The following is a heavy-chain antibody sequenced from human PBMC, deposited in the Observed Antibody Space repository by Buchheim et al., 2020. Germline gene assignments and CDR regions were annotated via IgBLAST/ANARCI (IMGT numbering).Heavy chain of an antibody. D-gene: IGHD3-10*01. Sequence: QVQLVQSGAEVKKPGSSVKVSCKASGGTFSSYAISWVRQAPGQGLEWMGGIIPIFGTANYAQKFQGRVTITADESTSTANMELSSLRSEDTAVYYCGYVTMVRGALDYYYYGMDVWGQGTT. CDR3: GYVTMVRGALDYYYYGMDV. J-gene: IGHJ6*02. CDR1: GGTFSSYA. CDR2: IIPIFGTA. V-gene: IGHV1-69*01.